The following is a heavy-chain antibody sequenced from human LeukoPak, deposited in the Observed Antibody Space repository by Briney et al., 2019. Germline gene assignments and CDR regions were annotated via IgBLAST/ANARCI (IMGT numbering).Heavy chain of an antibody. CDR1: GGSISSRSYY. Sequence: SETLSLTCTVSGGSISSRSYYWGWIRQPPGKGLEWIGSIYYSGTIYYNPSLKSRVTISVDTSKNQFSLKLSPVTAADMAVYYCARTFASRDDAFDTWGQGTMVTVSS. V-gene: IGHV4-39*07. J-gene: IGHJ3*02. CDR2: IYYSGTI. D-gene: IGHD2-2*01. CDR3: ARTFASRDDAFDT.